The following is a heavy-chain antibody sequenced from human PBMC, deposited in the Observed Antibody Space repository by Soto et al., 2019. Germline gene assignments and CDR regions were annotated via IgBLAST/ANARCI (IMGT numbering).Heavy chain of an antibody. CDR2: IIPIFGTA. CDR1: GGTFSSYA. J-gene: IGHJ5*02. Sequence: QVQLVQSGAEVKKPGSSVKVSCKASGGTFSSYAISWVRQAPGQGLEWMGGIIPIFGTANYAQKFQGRVTITADESTSTAYMELSSLRYEDTAVYYCASTQVEMATITAWFDPWGQVTLVTVSS. D-gene: IGHD5-12*01. V-gene: IGHV1-69*12. CDR3: ASTQVEMATITAWFDP.